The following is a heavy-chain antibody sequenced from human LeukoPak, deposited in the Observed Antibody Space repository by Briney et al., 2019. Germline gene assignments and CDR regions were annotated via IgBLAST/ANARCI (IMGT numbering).Heavy chain of an antibody. J-gene: IGHJ2*01. Sequence: GGSLRLSCAASGFTFSRDGMHWVRQAPGKGLEWVAFIRYDGCNKYYADSVKGRFTISRDNYKNTLYLQMNSLRAEDTAVYYCANDFVHWYFDLWGRGTLVTVSS. CDR2: IRYDGCNK. V-gene: IGHV3-30*02. CDR3: ANDFVHWYFDL. CDR1: GFTFSRDG. D-gene: IGHD3-3*01.